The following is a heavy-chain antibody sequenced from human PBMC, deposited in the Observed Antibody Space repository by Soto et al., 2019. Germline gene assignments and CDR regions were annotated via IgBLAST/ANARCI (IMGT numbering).Heavy chain of an antibody. D-gene: IGHD5-12*01. Sequence: QVQLVQSGAEVKKPGSSVKVSCKASGGTFSSYAISWVRQAPGQGLEWMGGIIPISGTANYAQKFQGRVTITADKSTSSGDMELGSLRSEDTAVYYCAIGWQGYPPLYYGMDVWGQGTTVTVSS. J-gene: IGHJ6*02. CDR3: AIGWQGYPPLYYGMDV. V-gene: IGHV1-69*06. CDR1: GGTFSSYA. CDR2: IIPISGTA.